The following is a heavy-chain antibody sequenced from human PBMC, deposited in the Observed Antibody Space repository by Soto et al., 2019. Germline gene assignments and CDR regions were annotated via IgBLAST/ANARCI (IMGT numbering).Heavy chain of an antibody. CDR2: ISASNGNT. CDR1: DYTFTTYG. J-gene: IGHJ1*01. V-gene: IGHV1-18*01. D-gene: IGHD6-13*01. Sequence: QVQLVQSGAEVKKPGASVKVSCKASDYTFTTYGISWVRQAPGQGLEWMGGISASNGNTYYGQKFQGRVTMTTDSFTSTSYMELSSLTSDDTAVYYCARALPYSSSGDSWGRGTLVTVSS. CDR3: ARALPYSSSGDS.